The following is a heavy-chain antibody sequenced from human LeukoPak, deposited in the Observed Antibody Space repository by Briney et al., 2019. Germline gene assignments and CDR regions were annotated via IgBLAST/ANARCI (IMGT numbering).Heavy chain of an antibody. J-gene: IGHJ4*02. V-gene: IGHV3-9*01. CDR1: GFTFDDYA. D-gene: IGHD1-26*01. CDR2: ITWNSGSL. CDR3: SKGSGTYLPDYFDY. Sequence: GGSLRLSCEASGFTFDDYAMHWVRQAPGKGLEWVSGITWNSGSLDYADSVKGRFTISRDNAKNSLSLQMNSLRAEDTALYYCSKGSGTYLPDYFDYWGQGTLVTVSS.